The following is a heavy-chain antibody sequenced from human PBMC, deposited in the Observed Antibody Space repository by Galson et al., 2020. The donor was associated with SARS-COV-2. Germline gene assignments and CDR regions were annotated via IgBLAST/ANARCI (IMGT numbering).Heavy chain of an antibody. D-gene: IGHD3-22*01. V-gene: IGHV4-59*08. CDR2: IYSSGST. CDR1: GGPISPYY. J-gene: IGHJ4*02. CDR3: ARPITSGYRDTVDS. Sequence: ETSETLSLTCTVSGGPISPYYWSWIRQPPGKGLEWIGYIYSSGSTNYNPAPKSRVTITVDTSKNQISLRLNSVTAADTAVYYCARPITSGYRDTVDSWGQGTLVAVSS.